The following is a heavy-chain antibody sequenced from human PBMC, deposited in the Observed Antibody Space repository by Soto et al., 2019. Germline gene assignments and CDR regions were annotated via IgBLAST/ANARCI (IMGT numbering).Heavy chain of an antibody. V-gene: IGHV3-7*01. J-gene: IGHJ6*03. CDR1: GFTFSSYW. CDR2: IKQDGSEK. CDR3: AREVVPAATAVNYYYYMDV. Sequence: GGSLRLSCAASGFTFSSYWMSWVRQAPGKGLEWVANIKQDGSEKYYVDSVKGRFTISRDNAKNSLYLQMNSLRAEDTAVYYCAREVVPAATAVNYYYYMDVWGKGTTVTVSS. D-gene: IGHD2-2*01.